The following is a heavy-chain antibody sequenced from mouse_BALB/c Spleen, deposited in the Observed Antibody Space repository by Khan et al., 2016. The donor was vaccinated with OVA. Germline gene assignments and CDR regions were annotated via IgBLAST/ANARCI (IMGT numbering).Heavy chain of an antibody. CDR3: TRARTYRRFAY. D-gene: IGHD3-3*01. J-gene: IGHJ3*01. CDR1: GYTFSSYT. Sequence: EVELVESGGGLVKPGGSLKLSCAASGYTFSSYTMSWVRQTPGKRLEWVATISSDSSYTNYPDSVKGRFTISRDNATNTLYLQMSSLKAEDTAMYYSTRARTYRRFAYWGQGTLVTVSA. CDR2: ISSDSSYT. V-gene: IGHV5-6-4*01.